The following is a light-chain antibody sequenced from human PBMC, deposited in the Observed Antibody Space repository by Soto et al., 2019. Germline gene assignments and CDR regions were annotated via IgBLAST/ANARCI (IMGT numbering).Light chain of an antibody. CDR1: QSVTSSY. V-gene: IGKV3-20*01. CDR3: QQYGSSGT. Sequence: EIVITQSPRTLSLSPGERATLSCRASQSVTSSYLAWYQQKPGQAPRLLIYGASNRATGIPDRFSGSGSGTDFTLTISRLEPEDFAVYYCQQYGSSGTFGPGTKVDI. CDR2: GAS. J-gene: IGKJ1*01.